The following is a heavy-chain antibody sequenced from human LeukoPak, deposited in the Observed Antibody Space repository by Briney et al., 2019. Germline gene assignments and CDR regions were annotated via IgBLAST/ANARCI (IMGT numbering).Heavy chain of an antibody. J-gene: IGHJ2*01. D-gene: IGHD2-2*01. CDR1: GFTFSSYG. Sequence: GGSLRLSCAASGFTFSSYGMSWVRQAPGKGLEWVSGISGSGGSAYYADSVKGRFTISRDNSKNTLYLQMNSLRAEDTAVYYCAKELGYCSSTSRSRYFDLWGRGTLVTVSS. V-gene: IGHV3-23*01. CDR3: AKELGYCSSTSRSRYFDL. CDR2: ISGSGGSA.